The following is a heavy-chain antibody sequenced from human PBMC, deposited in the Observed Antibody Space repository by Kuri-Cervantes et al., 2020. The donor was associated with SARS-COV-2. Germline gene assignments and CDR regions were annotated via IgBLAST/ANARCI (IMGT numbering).Heavy chain of an antibody. CDR3: ASFGRSSYGYDYYYYYGMDV. Sequence: SVKVSCKASGGTFSSYAISWVRQAPGQGLEWMGGIIPIFGTANYAQKFQGRVTITADKSTSTAYMELSSLRSEVTAVYYCASFGRSSYGYDYYYYYGMDVWGQGTTVTVSS. CDR1: GGTFSSYA. CDR2: IIPIFGTA. J-gene: IGHJ6*02. D-gene: IGHD5-18*01. V-gene: IGHV1-69*06.